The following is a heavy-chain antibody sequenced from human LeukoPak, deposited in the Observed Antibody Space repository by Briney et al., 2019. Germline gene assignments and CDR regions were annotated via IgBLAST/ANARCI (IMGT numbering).Heavy chain of an antibody. CDR2: IYPGDSDT. J-gene: IGHJ6*03. Sequence: GESLKICCKGFGYSFTSYWIAWVRQMPGKGLEWMGIIYPGDSDTRYSPSFQGQVTISADKSISTAYLQWSSLKASDTAMYYCATASMERGYYMDVWGKGTTVTISS. D-gene: IGHD1-1*01. V-gene: IGHV5-51*01. CDR1: GYSFTSYW. CDR3: ATASMERGYYMDV.